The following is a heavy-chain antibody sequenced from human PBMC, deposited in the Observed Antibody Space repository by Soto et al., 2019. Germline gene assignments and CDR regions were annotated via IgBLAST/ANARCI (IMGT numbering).Heavy chain of an antibody. CDR2: IRSKGHGGTT. CDR3: TRRAYFDY. J-gene: IGHJ4*02. Sequence: RFRQAPGKGLEWIGFIRSKGHGGTTKYAASVEGRFTISRDDSKSIAYLQMNSLKIEDTAIYYCTRRAYFDYWGQGILVTVSS. V-gene: IGHV3-49*03.